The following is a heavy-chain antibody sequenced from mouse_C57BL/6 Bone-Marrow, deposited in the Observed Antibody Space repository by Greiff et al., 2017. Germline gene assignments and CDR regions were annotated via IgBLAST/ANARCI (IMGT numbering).Heavy chain of an antibody. Sequence: QVQLQQPGAELVKPGASVKLSCKASGYTFTSYWMQWVKQRPGQGLEWIGEIDPSDSYTNYNQKFKGKATLTVDTSSRPAYMQLSSLASEDSAVHYCALVAWFAYWGQGTLVTVSA. CDR2: IDPSDSYT. CDR1: GYTFTSYW. J-gene: IGHJ3*01. D-gene: IGHD1-1*02. CDR3: ALVAWFAY. V-gene: IGHV1-50*01.